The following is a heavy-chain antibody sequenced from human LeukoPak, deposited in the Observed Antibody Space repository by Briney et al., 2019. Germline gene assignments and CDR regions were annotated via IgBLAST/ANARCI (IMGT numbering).Heavy chain of an antibody. J-gene: IGHJ4*02. CDR3: GRGGLRFVY. CDR2: IKHDGSEK. D-gene: IGHD5-12*01. V-gene: IGHV3-7*01. CDR1: GFTFSSYW. Sequence: GGSLRPSCAASGFTFSSYWMSWVRQAPGKGLERVANIKHDGSEKYYVDSVKGRFTISRDNAKNSLYLQMNSLRAEDTAMYYCGRGGLRFVYWGQGTLVTVSS.